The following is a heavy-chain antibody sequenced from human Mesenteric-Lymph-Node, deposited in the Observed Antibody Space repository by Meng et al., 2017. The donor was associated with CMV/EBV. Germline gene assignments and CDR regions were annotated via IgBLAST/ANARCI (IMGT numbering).Heavy chain of an antibody. D-gene: IGHD3-9*01. CDR1: GYNFPGYW. J-gene: IGHJ4*02. V-gene: IGHV5-51*01. CDR3: VRQEPGYSPFDF. Sequence: GESLKISCKGSGYNFPGYWIGWVRQMPGKGLEWMGLIYPDDSETRYSPSFQGQVTISADKAINTAFLQWSSLEASDTAIYYCVRQEPGYSPFDFGAQGTLVTVSS. CDR2: IYPDDSET.